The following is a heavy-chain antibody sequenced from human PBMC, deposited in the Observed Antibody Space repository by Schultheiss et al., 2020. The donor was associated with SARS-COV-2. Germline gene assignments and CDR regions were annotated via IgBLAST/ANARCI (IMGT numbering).Heavy chain of an antibody. V-gene: IGHV1-18*01. J-gene: IGHJ4*02. D-gene: IGHD1-26*01. CDR2: ISAYNGNT. Sequence: ASVKVSCKASGYTFTSYGISWVRQAPGQGLEWMGWISAYNGNTNYAQKLQGRVTMTTDTSTSTAYMELRSLRSDDTAVYYCARARAVGATTDYFDYWGQGTLVTVSS. CDR1: GYTFTSYG. CDR3: ARARAVGATTDYFDY.